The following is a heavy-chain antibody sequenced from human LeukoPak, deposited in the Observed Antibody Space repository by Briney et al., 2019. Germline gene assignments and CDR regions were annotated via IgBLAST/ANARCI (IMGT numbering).Heavy chain of an antibody. D-gene: IGHD4-17*01. CDR3: ARDLVDDYGDYSYPGY. CDR2: ISSSGSTI. J-gene: IGHJ4*02. CDR1: GFTFSDYY. Sequence: PGGSLRLSCAASGFTFSDYYMSWIRQAPGKGLEWVSYISSSGSTIYYADSVKGRFTISRDNAKNSLYLQMNSLRAEDTAVYYCARDLVDDYGDYSYPGYWGQGTLVTVSS. V-gene: IGHV3-11*04.